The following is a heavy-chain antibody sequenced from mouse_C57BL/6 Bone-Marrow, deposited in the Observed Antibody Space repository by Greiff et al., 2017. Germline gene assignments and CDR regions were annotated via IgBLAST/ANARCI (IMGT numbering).Heavy chain of an antibody. J-gene: IGHJ3*01. CDR1: GFTFSSYG. CDR2: ISSGGSYT. CDR3: AKQAVWFAY. V-gene: IGHV5-6*01. Sequence: EVQLVESGGDLVKPGGSLTLSCAASGFTFSSYGMSWVRQTPDKRLEWVATISSGGSYTYYPASVKGRFTISRDNAKNTLYLQMSSLKSEDTAMYYCAKQAVWFAYWGQGTLVTVSA.